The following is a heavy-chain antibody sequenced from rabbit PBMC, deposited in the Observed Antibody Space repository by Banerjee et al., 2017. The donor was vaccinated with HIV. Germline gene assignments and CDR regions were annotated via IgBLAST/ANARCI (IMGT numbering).Heavy chain of an antibody. Sequence: QEQLVESGGGLVQPGGSLKLSCKASGFDFSVYGLSWVRQAPGKGLEWIGCINAITGKPVYATWAKGRFTISTTSSTTVTLQMTSLTAADTATYFCARDLAGAIGWNFYLWGQGTLVTVS. J-gene: IGHJ6*01. CDR2: INAITGKP. CDR1: GFDFSVYG. CDR3: ARDLAGAIGWNFYL. D-gene: IGHD4-1*01. V-gene: IGHV1S45*01.